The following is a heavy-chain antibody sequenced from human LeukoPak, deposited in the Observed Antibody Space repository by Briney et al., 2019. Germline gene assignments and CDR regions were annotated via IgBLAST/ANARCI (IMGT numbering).Heavy chain of an antibody. CDR2: IWYDGSDK. Sequence: PGKSLRLSCAASGFTFRNHGMHWVRQAPGKGLEWVAVIWYDGSDKYYGDSVKGRFTISRDNSKNTLFLQMNSLTAEDTALYYCARDIASRRLDYRGQGTLVSVSS. D-gene: IGHD6-6*01. V-gene: IGHV3-33*01. J-gene: IGHJ4*02. CDR1: GFTFRNHG. CDR3: ARDIASRRLDY.